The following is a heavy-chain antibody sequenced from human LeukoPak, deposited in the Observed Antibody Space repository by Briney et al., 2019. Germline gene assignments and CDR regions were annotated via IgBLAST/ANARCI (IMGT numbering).Heavy chain of an antibody. D-gene: IGHD1-1*01. CDR2: IYGSGST. V-gene: IGHV4-4*07. Sequence: PSETLSLTCTVSGGSISSHYWNWIRQPAGKGLEWIGRIYGSGSTNYNPSLKSRVTMSVDSSKNQFSLKLRSVTAADTAVYYCARGSGTTYYYMDVWGKGTTVTVSS. CDR1: GGSISSHY. J-gene: IGHJ6*03. CDR3: ARGSGTTYYYMDV.